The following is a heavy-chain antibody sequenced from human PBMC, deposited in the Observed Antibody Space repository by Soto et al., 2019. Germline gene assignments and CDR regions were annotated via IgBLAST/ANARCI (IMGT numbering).Heavy chain of an antibody. D-gene: IGHD3-3*01. Sequence: ASVKASCKDPGYTLTSYDINWVQQADGQGLEWMGWLNPNSGDTGYAQKFQGRVTMTRNTSISTAYMELSSLRSEDTAVYYCARYYDFWSGSTYYYYGMDVWGQGTTVTVSS. CDR2: LNPNSGDT. J-gene: IGHJ6*02. CDR3: ARYYDFWSGSTYYYYGMDV. CDR1: GYTLTSYD. V-gene: IGHV1-8*01.